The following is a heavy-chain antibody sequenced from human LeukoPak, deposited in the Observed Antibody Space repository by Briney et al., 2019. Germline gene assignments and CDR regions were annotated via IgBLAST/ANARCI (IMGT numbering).Heavy chain of an antibody. D-gene: IGHD4-17*01. V-gene: IGHV3-49*04. CDR2: IRSKAYGGTT. J-gene: IGHJ6*02. Sequence: GGSLRLSCTASGFTFGDYAMSWVRQAPGKGLEWEGFIRSKAYGGTTEYAASVKGRFTISRDDSKSIAYLQMNSLKTEDTAVYYCTREDYGDYDYYYYGMDVWGQGTTVTVSS. CDR3: TREDYGDYDYYYYGMDV. CDR1: GFTFGDYA.